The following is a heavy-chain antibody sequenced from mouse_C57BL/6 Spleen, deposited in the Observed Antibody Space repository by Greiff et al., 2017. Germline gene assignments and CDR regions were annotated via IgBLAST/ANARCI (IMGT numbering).Heavy chain of an antibody. CDR1: GYTFTSYW. Sequence: QVQLKQSGAELAKPGASVKLSCKASGYTFTSYWMHWVKQRPGQGLEWIGYINPSSGYTKYNQKFKDKATLTADKSSSTAYMQLSSLTYEDSAVYYCASDHYGNVGFGYWGQGTLVTVAA. V-gene: IGHV1-7*01. CDR2: INPSSGYT. D-gene: IGHD2-1*01. CDR3: ASDHYGNVGFGY. J-gene: IGHJ3*01.